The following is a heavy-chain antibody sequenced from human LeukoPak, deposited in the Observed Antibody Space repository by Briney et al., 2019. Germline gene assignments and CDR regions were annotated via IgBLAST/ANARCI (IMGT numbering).Heavy chain of an antibody. CDR2: IYYSGST. J-gene: IGHJ2*01. Sequence: SETLSLTCAVSGGSISSYYWSWIRQPPGKGLEWIGYIYYSGSTNYNPSLKSRVTISVDTSKNQFSLKLSSVTAADTAVYYCARSPVRHIVVVIKHYWYFDLWGRGTLVTVSS. CDR3: ARSPVRHIVVVIKHYWYFDL. CDR1: GGSISSYY. D-gene: IGHD3-22*01. V-gene: IGHV4-59*01.